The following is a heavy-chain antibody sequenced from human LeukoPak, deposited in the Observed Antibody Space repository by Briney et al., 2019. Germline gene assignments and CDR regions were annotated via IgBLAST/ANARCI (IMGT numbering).Heavy chain of an antibody. CDR1: GGSISSYY. Sequence: SETLSLTCTVSGGSISSYYWSWIRQPPGKGLEWIGYIYYSGTTNYNPSLKSRVTISVDTPKNQFSLKLSSVTAADTAVYYRARLVLVPRSYYFDYWGQGTLVTVSS. J-gene: IGHJ4*02. D-gene: IGHD6-13*01. V-gene: IGHV4-59*08. CDR2: IYYSGTT. CDR3: ARLVLVPRSYYFDY.